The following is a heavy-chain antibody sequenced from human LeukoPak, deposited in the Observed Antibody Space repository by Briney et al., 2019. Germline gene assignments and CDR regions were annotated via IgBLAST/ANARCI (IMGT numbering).Heavy chain of an antibody. J-gene: IGHJ6*04. V-gene: IGHV1-69*06. CDR1: GGTFSSYA. D-gene: IGHD5-12*01. CDR2: IIPIFGTA. CDR3: AVAQWLGPSYYYGMDV. Sequence: SVTLSCNASGGTFSSYAISWVRQAPGQGLEWMGGIIPIFGTANYAQTFQGRVTITAAKSTSTAYMELSSLRSEDTAVYYCAVAQWLGPSYYYGMDVWGKGTTVTVSS.